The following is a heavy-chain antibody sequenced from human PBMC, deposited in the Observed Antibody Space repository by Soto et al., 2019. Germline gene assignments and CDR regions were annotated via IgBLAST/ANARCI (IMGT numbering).Heavy chain of an antibody. Sequence: KVQGRVTMTTDTSTSTAYMELRSLTSDDTAVYYCAREICTGGSCYRTFDYWGQGTLVTVSS. CDR3: AREICTGGSCYRTFDY. D-gene: IGHD2-15*01. J-gene: IGHJ4*02. V-gene: IGHV1-18*01.